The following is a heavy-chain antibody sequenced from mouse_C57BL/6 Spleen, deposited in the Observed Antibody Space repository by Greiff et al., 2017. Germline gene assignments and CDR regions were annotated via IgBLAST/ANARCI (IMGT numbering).Heavy chain of an antibody. CDR3: ARTLYYGSSYVGFAY. D-gene: IGHD1-1*01. J-gene: IGHJ3*01. V-gene: IGHV1-81*01. Sequence: QVQLQQSGAELARPGASVKLSCKASGYTFTSYGISWVKQRTGQGLEWIGEIYPRSGNTYYNEKFKGKATLTADKSSSTAYMELRSLTSEDAAVEFCARTLYYGSSYVGFAYWGQGTLVTVSA. CDR1: GYTFTSYG. CDR2: IYPRSGNT.